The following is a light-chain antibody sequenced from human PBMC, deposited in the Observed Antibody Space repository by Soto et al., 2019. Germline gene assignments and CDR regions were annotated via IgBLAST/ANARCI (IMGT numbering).Light chain of an antibody. CDR1: QSIRNN. Sequence: EIVMTQSPAILSVSPGDGATLFCRASQSIRNNFLAWYQHKPGQAPRLLIHGASTRATGVPARFSGSASETEFTLTSSSLQSEDFAVYYWQQYSAWPLTFGGGTKVEI. CDR3: QQYSAWPLT. J-gene: IGKJ4*01. CDR2: GAS. V-gene: IGKV3-15*01.